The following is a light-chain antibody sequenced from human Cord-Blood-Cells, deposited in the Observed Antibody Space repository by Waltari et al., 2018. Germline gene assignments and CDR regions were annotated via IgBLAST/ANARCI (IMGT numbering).Light chain of an antibody. V-gene: IGLV2-14*03. CDR3: SSYTSSSNWV. CDR2: DVS. CDR1: SSDVGGSNY. J-gene: IGLJ3*02. Sequence: QSALTQPASVSGSPGQPITISCTGTSSDVGGSNYVSWYQQPPGKAPKLMIYDVSNRPSGVSNRFSGSKSGNTASLTISGLQAEDEADYYCSSYTSSSNWVFGGGTKLTVL.